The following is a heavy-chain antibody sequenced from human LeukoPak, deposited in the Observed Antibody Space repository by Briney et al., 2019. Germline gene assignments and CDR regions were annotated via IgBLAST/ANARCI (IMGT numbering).Heavy chain of an antibody. J-gene: IGHJ6*03. CDR2: IKSKTDGGTT. Sequence: GGSLRLSCAASGFTFSNAWMSWVRQAPGKGLEWVGRIKSKTDGGTTDYAAPVKGRFTISRDDSKNTLYLQMNSLKTEDTAGYYFTTLPIQINYYYYYMDVWGKGTTVTVSS. CDR1: GFTFSNAW. CDR3: TTLPIQINYYYYYMDV. V-gene: IGHV3-15*01. D-gene: IGHD5-18*01.